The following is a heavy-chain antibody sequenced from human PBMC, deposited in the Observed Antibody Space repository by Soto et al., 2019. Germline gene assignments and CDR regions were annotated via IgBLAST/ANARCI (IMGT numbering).Heavy chain of an antibody. CDR3: AREPYGDSQYFDY. CDR1: GFTFNSLS. J-gene: IGHJ4*02. Sequence: QVQLVESGGGMVQPGTSLRRSCAASGFTFNSLSLHWVRQRPDKGLEWVAVISHDGRVTFYADFVKGRFTVSRDNSKNTIYLQVNSLRAEDTAVYYCAREPYGDSQYFDYWGQGTLVTVSS. CDR2: ISHDGRVT. V-gene: IGHV3-30*04. D-gene: IGHD2-21*02.